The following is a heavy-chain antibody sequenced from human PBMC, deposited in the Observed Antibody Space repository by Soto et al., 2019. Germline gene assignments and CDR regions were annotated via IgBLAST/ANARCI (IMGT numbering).Heavy chain of an antibody. J-gene: IGHJ4*02. D-gene: IGHD3-22*01. CDR2: IYYSGST. V-gene: IGHV4-59*08. Sequence: SETLSLTCTVSGGSISSYYWSWIRQPPGKGLEWIGYIYYSGSTNYNPSLKSRVTISVDTSKNQFSLKLSYVTAADTAVYYCATRDNYYDSSGYYYDYWGQGTLVTVSS. CDR1: GGSISSYY. CDR3: ATRDNYYDSSGYYYDY.